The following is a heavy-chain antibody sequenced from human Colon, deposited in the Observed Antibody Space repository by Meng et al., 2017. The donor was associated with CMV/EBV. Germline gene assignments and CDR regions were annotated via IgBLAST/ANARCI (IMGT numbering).Heavy chain of an antibody. Sequence: YSCNSQDSNWVRQDDGQGLEWMEWMNPNGGKTGYAKKFKSRVTMTTNTSIRTAYMELNSLKSDDTAVYYCARGGLDERGYDLGFDYWGQGSLVTVSS. J-gene: IGHJ4*02. CDR2: MNPNGGKT. CDR3: ARGGLDERGYDLGFDY. CDR1: YSCNSQD. D-gene: IGHD5-12*01. V-gene: IGHV1-8*01.